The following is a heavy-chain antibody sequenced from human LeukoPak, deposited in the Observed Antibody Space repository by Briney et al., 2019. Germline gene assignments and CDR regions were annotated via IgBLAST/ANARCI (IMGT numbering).Heavy chain of an antibody. D-gene: IGHD6-13*01. Sequence: SETLSLTCTVSGGYTGSHYWSWIRQPAGKGLEWIGRIYSSGSTNYSPPLRSRVTMSVDTRNQFSLKVNSVTAADTAVYYCARDRAGFFDDWGQGTLVTVSS. CDR2: IYSSGST. J-gene: IGHJ4*02. V-gene: IGHV4-4*07. CDR1: GGYTGSHY. CDR3: ARDRAGFFDD.